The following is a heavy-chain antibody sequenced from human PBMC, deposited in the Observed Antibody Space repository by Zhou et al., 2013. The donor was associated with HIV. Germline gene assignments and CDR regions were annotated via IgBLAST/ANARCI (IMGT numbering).Heavy chain of an antibody. D-gene: IGHD6-13*01. CDR2: IIPILGIA. CDR3: ASDVGIAAAGTLGAFDI. J-gene: IGHJ3*02. CDR1: GGTFSSYA. Sequence: QVQLVQSGAEVKKPGSSVKVSCKASGGTFSSYAISWVRQAPGQGLEWMGRIIPILGIANYAQKFQGRVTITADKSTSTAYMELSSLRSEDTAVYYCASDVGIAAAGTLGAFDIWGQGTMVTVSS. V-gene: IGHV1-69*04.